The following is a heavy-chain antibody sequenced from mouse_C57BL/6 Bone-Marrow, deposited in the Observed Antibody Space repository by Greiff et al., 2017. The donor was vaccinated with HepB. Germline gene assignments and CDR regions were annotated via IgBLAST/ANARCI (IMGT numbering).Heavy chain of an antibody. CDR3: AREGVVDGWLPYYYAMDY. V-gene: IGHV1-52*01. J-gene: IGHJ4*01. CDR1: GYTFTSYW. CDR2: IDPSDSET. Sequence: QVQLQQPGAELVRPGSSVKLSCKASGYTFTSYWMHWVKQRPIQGLEWIGNIDPSDSETHYNQKFKDKATLTVDKSSSTAYMQLSSLTSEDSAVYYCAREGVVDGWLPYYYAMDYWGQGTSVTVSS. D-gene: IGHD2-3*01.